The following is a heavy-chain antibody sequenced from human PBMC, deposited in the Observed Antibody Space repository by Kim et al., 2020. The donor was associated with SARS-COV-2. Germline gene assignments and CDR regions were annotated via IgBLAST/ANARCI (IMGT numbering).Heavy chain of an antibody. J-gene: IGHJ6*02. D-gene: IGHD3-10*01. CDR3: ANRGLLSYYGMDV. V-gene: IGHV3-23*01. Sequence: YADSGKGRFTISRDNSKNTLYLQMNSLRAEDTAVYYCANRGLLSYYGMDVWGQGTTVTVSS.